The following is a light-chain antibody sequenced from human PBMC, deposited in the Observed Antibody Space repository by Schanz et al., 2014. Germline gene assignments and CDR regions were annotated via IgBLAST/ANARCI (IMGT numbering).Light chain of an antibody. V-gene: IGLV2-14*02. CDR2: EGS. CDR3: ATWDDGLTDRV. J-gene: IGLJ3*02. CDR1: SSDVGNYNL. Sequence: QSALTQPASVSGSPGQSITISCTGTSSDVGNYNLVSWYQQHPGKAPKLMIYEGSERPSGVSNRFSGSKSGNTASLAIIGLQSEDEADYYCATWDDGLTDRVFGGGTKVTVL.